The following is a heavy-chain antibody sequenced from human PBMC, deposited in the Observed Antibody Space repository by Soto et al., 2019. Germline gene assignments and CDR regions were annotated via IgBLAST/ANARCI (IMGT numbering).Heavy chain of an antibody. D-gene: IGHD5-12*01. Sequence: SETLSLTCTVSGGSISSYYWSWIRQPPGKGLEWIGYIYYSGSTNYNPSLKSRVTISVDTSKNQFSLKLSSVTAADTAVYYCARVGGYEYYFDYWGQGNLVTVSS. V-gene: IGHV4-59*01. CDR1: GGSISSYY. J-gene: IGHJ4*02. CDR3: ARVGGYEYYFDY. CDR2: IYYSGST.